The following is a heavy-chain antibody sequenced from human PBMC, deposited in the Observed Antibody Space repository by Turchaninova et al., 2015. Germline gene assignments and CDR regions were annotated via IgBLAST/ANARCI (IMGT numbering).Heavy chain of an antibody. V-gene: IGHV4-4*03. CDR3: ARGSDYVWSL. CDR2: IHHSGTT. J-gene: IGHJ4*02. Sequence: QLQLQESGPGVVKPPGRLSLTCDVSGDSSSSNNWWSWVRPPPGKGLEWIGEIHHSGTTTYNPSLQSRVAISVDMSKNQFSLNLNSVTAADTAGYYCARGSDYVWSLWGQGTQVTVSS. D-gene: IGHD3-16*01. CDR1: GDSSSSNNW.